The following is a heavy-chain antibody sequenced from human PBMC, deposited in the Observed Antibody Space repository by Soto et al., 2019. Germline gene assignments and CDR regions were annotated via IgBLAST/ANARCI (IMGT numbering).Heavy chain of an antibody. J-gene: IGHJ6*02. CDR2: IIPIFGTA. D-gene: IGHD3-10*01. Sequence: ASVKGSFKASGGTFSSYAISWLRQAPGQGLEWMGGIIPIFGTANYAQKFQGRVTITADESTSTAYMELSSLRSEDTAVYYCASRHGSGSYDTYYYYGMDVWGQGTTVTVSS. CDR3: ASRHGSGSYDTYYYYGMDV. V-gene: IGHV1-69*13. CDR1: GGTFSSYA.